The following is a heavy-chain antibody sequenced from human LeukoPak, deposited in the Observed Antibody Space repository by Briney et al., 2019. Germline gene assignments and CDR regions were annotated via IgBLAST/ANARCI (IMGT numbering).Heavy chain of an antibody. J-gene: IGHJ4*02. D-gene: IGHD2-15*01. V-gene: IGHV3-7*01. CDR2: INRDGSQE. CDR1: GFTLSSYW. Sequence: PGGSLRLSCAASGFTLSSYWMTWVLQAPGKGLEWVANINRDGSQENYVDSVQGRFTISRDNAKNSLYLQMNSLRVEDTASYYCARDATHCSGGTCYDAFDYWGQAILVTVSS. CDR3: ARDATHCSGGTCYDAFDY.